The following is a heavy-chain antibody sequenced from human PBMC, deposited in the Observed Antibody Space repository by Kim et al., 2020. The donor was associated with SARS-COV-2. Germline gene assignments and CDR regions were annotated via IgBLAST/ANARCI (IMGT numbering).Heavy chain of an antibody. CDR1: GDSVSSTSYY. D-gene: IGHD5-12*01. Sequence: SETLSLTCTVSGDSVSSTSYYWSWIRQPPGKGLECLGVIHFSGTIYYNPSLQSRVSILRDTSRNQFSLSVTSVTPADTAVYYCARGGDAYESGFWGQGIL. CDR3: ARGGDAYESGF. J-gene: IGHJ4*02. V-gene: IGHV4-61*01. CDR2: IHFSGTI.